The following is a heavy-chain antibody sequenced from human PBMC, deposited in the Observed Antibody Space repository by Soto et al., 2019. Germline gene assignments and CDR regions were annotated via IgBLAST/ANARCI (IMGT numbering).Heavy chain of an antibody. CDR3: ASPSLAYDYVWGSYRYAAGRGALDI. CDR1: GFTFSGYS. Sequence: RLSCATSGFTFSGYSVTWGRQAPGKGLEWVSSISSTSNFMYYANSVKGRFTISRDNAKNALYLQMDSLRAEDTAIYYCASPSLAYDYVWGSYRYAAGRGALDIWAQGTMVPVSS. J-gene: IGHJ3*02. V-gene: IGHV3-21*06. D-gene: IGHD3-16*02. CDR2: ISSTSNFM.